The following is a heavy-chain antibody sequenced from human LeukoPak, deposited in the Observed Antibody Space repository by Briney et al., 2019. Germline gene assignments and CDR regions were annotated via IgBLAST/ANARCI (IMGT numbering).Heavy chain of an antibody. V-gene: IGHV3-30*04. CDR2: ISYDGSNK. Sequence: GGSLRLSCAASGFTFSSYAMHWVRQAPGKGLEWVAVISYDGSNKYYADSVKGRFTISRDNSKNTLYLQMNSLRAEDTAVYYCARGRGVVVPAAIYGMDVWGKGTTVAVSS. J-gene: IGHJ6*04. CDR1: GFTFSSYA. CDR3: ARGRGVVVPAAIYGMDV. D-gene: IGHD2-2*01.